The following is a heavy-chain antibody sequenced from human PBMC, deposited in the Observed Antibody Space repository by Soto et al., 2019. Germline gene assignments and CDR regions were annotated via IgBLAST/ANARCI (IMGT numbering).Heavy chain of an antibody. CDR1: GGSISSSSYY. CDR2: IYYSGST. V-gene: IGHV4-39*01. J-gene: IGHJ3*02. Sequence: QLQLQESGPGLVKPSETLSLTCTVSGGSISSSSYYWGWIRQTPGKGLVWIGSIYYSGSTYYNPSLKSRVTIPVYMSKYQFSLKLSSVTAADPAVYFCARRSGMASAFEIWGQGTMVTVSS. CDR3: ARRSGMASAFEI. D-gene: IGHD5-12*01.